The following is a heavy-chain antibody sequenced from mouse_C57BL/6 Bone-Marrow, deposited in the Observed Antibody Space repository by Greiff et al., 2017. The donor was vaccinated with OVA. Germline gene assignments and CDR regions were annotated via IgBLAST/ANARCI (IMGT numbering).Heavy chain of an antibody. Sequence: EVMLVESGGGLVQPGGSLKLSCAASGFTFSDYGMAWVRQAPRKGPEWVAFISNLAYSIYYADTVTGRFTISRENAKNTLYLEMSSLRSEDTAMYYCARLGWLLRYAMDYWGQGTSVTVSS. V-gene: IGHV5-15*01. CDR1: GFTFSDYG. D-gene: IGHD2-3*01. J-gene: IGHJ4*01. CDR3: ARLGWLLRYAMDY. CDR2: ISNLAYSI.